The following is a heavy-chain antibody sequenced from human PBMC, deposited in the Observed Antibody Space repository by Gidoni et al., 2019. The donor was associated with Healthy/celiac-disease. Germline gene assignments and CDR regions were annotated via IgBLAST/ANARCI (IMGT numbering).Heavy chain of an antibody. J-gene: IGHJ3*02. CDR2: ISWNSGSI. CDR1: GFTFDDYA. D-gene: IGHD3-22*01. V-gene: IGHV3-9*01. CDR3: AKSFVYYDSSGSAAFDI. Sequence: EVQLVESGGVLVQPGRSLRLSCAASGFTFDDYAMHWVRQAPGKGLEWVSGISWNSGSIGYADSVKGRFTISRDNAKNSLYLQMNSLRAEDTALYYCAKSFVYYDSSGSAAFDIWGQGTMVTVSS.